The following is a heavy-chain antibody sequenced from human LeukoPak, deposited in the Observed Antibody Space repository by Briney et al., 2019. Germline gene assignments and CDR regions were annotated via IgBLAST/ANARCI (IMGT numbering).Heavy chain of an antibody. D-gene: IGHD3-9*01. J-gene: IGHJ5*02. V-gene: IGHV4-34*01. CDR3: ARQGRPHFDWLLRAFDP. CDR1: GGSFSGYY. Sequence: SETLSLTCAVYGGSFSGYYWCWIRHPPRQGLEWIGEINHSESANYNPSLASRVTISVDTSKTQFSLKLSSVTAADPAVYYCARQGRPHFDWLLRAFDPWGQGTLVTVSS. CDR2: INHSESA.